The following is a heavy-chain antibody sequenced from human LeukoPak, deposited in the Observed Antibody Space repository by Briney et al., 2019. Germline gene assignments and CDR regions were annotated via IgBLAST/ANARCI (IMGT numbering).Heavy chain of an antibody. CDR3: ARSGYIPSFDY. CDR1: GFTFSSYA. V-gene: IGHV3-23*01. D-gene: IGHD5-12*01. J-gene: IGHJ4*02. CDR2: ISGSVGST. Sequence: GGSLRLSCAASGFTFSSYAMSLVRQAPGKGREGVSAISGSVGSTYYADSVKGRFTISRDNSKNTLYLQMHSLRAEDPAVYYCARSGYIPSFDYWGQGTLVTVSS.